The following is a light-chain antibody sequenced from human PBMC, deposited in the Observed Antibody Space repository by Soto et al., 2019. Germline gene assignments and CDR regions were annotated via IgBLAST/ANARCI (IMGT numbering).Light chain of an antibody. Sequence: DIQMTQSPSSLSASVGDRVTITCQASQDISNYLSWSQHKPGKPPKLLIYEASSLQTGVPSRFSGSGSGTHFTFTISSLQPEDIATYYCQHYDNLPYTFGRGTELEIK. J-gene: IGKJ2*01. V-gene: IGKV1-33*01. CDR1: QDISNY. CDR3: QHYDNLPYT. CDR2: EAS.